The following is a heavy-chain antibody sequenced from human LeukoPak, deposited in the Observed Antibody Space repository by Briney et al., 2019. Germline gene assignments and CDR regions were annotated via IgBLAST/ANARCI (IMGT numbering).Heavy chain of an antibody. D-gene: IGHD6-13*01. V-gene: IGHV4-30-2*01. J-gene: IGHJ4*02. CDR3: ARDSAAAGTIDY. CDR1: GGSISSGGYY. CDR2: IYHSGST. Sequence: SETLSLTCTVSGGSISSGGYYWSWIRQPPGKGLEWIGYIYHSGSTYYNPSLKSRVTISVDRSKNQFSLKLSSVTAADTAVYYCARDSAAAGTIDYWGQGTLVTVSS.